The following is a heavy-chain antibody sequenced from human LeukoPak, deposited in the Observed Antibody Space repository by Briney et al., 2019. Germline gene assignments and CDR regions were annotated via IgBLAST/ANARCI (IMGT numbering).Heavy chain of an antibody. D-gene: IGHD5-12*01. Sequence: SHTLSLTCTVSGGFVSCSGYCCRWIRQPPVKGLEWIGYIYYSGGNYYHPSLKSRVSISPDTSKMQFSLKLSPVTAADTALYYCARDVGGYGHFDYWGQGTLVTVSS. V-gene: IGHV4-30-4*01. CDR1: GGFVSCSGYC. CDR3: ARDVGGYGHFDY. J-gene: IGHJ4*02. CDR2: IYYSGGN.